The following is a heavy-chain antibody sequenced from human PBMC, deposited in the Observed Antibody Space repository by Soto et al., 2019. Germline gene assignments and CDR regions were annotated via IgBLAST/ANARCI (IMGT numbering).Heavy chain of an antibody. D-gene: IGHD2-15*01. Sequence: QVQLVQSGAEVKKPGSSVKVSCKASGGTFSNYAVSWVRQAPGQGLEWMGEVIPIFGTTTYAQKFQGRVTITADESTNTAYMELSSLRSEDTAVYYCARRFIPGNGGIHDSCDMWGQWKMVTVSS. V-gene: IGHV1-69*01. CDR1: GGTFSNYA. CDR2: VIPIFGTT. CDR3: ARRFIPGNGGIHDSCDM. J-gene: IGHJ3*02.